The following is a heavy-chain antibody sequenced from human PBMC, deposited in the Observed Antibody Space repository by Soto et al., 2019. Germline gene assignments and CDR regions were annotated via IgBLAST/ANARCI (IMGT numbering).Heavy chain of an antibody. Sequence: GGSLRLSCAASGFTFSSYSMNWVRQAPGKGLEWVSSISSSSSYIYYADSVKGRFTISRDNAKNSLYLQMNSLRAEDTAVYYCARVVRGDDAFDIWGQGTMVTVSS. CDR3: ARVVRGDDAFDI. CDR2: ISSSSSYI. D-gene: IGHD2-21*02. CDR1: GFTFSSYS. J-gene: IGHJ3*02. V-gene: IGHV3-21*01.